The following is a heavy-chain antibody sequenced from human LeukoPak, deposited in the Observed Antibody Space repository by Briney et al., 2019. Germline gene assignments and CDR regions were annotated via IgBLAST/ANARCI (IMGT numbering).Heavy chain of an antibody. V-gene: IGHV4-61*10. CDR2: IYYSGST. Sequence: PSETLSLTCTVSGGSISSGSYYWSWIRQPAGKGLEWIGYIYYSGSTNYNPSLKSRVTISVDTSKNQFSLKLSSVTAADTAVYYCARVHSGDYFDYWGQGTLVTVSS. CDR1: GGSISSGSYY. D-gene: IGHD3-10*01. CDR3: ARVHSGDYFDY. J-gene: IGHJ4*02.